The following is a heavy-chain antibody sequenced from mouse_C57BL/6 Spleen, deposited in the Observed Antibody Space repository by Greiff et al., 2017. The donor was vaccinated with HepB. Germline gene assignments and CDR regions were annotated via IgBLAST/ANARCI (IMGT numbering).Heavy chain of an antibody. CDR2: INPNNGGT. D-gene: IGHD2-4*01. Sequence: EVQLQQSGPELVKPGASVKMSCKASGYTFTDYNMHWVKQSHGKSLEWIGYINPNNGGTSYNQKFKGKATLTVNKSSSTAYMELRSLTSEDSAVYYCAREDDYDVLFAYWGQGTLVTVSA. J-gene: IGHJ3*01. CDR3: AREDDYDVLFAY. CDR1: GYTFTDYN. V-gene: IGHV1-22*01.